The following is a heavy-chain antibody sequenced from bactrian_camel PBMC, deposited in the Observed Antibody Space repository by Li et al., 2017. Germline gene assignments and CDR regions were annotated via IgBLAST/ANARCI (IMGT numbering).Heavy chain of an antibody. CDR2: IVTLGGTT. CDR3: AADRSRPASCSLMFSLYDY. J-gene: IGHJ4*01. V-gene: IGHV3S54*01. CDR1: GSIDGTNC. Sequence: HVQLVESGGGSVQAGGSLLLSCEVSGSIDGTNCIGWFRQYPGKEREGVAAIVTLGGTTYYDDSVTGRFTISQDNAKKTTYLQMDHLRTEDTAIYYCAADRSRPASCSLMFSLYDYWGQGTQVTVS. D-gene: IGHD6*01.